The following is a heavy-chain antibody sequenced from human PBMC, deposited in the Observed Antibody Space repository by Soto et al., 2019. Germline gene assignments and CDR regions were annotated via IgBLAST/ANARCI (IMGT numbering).Heavy chain of an antibody. Sequence: QVQLVQSGAEVKKPGASVKVSCKASGYTFTSYGISWVRQAPGQGLEWMGWISAYNGNTNYAQKLQGRVTMTPDTSTNTAYMELRNLRSDDTAVYYCARVIAAADDFDYWGHGTLVTVSS. J-gene: IGHJ4*01. CDR2: ISAYNGNT. CDR3: ARVIAAADDFDY. CDR1: GYTFTSYG. D-gene: IGHD6-13*01. V-gene: IGHV1-18*01.